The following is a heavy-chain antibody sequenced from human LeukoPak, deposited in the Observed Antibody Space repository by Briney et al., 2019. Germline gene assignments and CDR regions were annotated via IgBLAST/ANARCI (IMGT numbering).Heavy chain of an antibody. V-gene: IGHV4-34*01. D-gene: IGHD6-19*01. CDR3: ARRMQWLVGLGAFDI. CDR2: INHSGST. J-gene: IGHJ3*02. Sequence: PSETLSLTCAVYGGSFSGYYWSWIRQPPGKGLEWIGEINHSGSTNYNPSLKSRVTISVDTSKNQSSLKLSSVTAADTAVYYCARRMQWLVGLGAFDIWGQGTMVTVSS. CDR1: GGSFSGYY.